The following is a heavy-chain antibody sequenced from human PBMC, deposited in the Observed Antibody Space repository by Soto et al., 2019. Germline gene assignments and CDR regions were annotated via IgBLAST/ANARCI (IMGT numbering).Heavy chain of an antibody. CDR1: GYTFTSYP. CDR2: IDAGNGNT. D-gene: IGHD5-18*01. Sequence: GASVKVSCKASGYTFTSYPTHWVRQAPGQRLEWMGWIDAGNGNTKYSQKFRGRVTFTTDTSASTAYMDLSSLRSEDTAVYYCARDQVAKWAPGSAMVNYYHGMDAWGQGTTVTISS. V-gene: IGHV1-3*01. CDR3: ARDQVAKWAPGSAMVNYYHGMDA. J-gene: IGHJ6*02.